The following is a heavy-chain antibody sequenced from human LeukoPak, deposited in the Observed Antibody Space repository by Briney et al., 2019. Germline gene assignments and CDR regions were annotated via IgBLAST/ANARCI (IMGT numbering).Heavy chain of an antibody. J-gene: IGHJ4*02. CDR2: ISWDGGST. Sequence: HPGGSLRLSCAASGFTFDEYTMHWVRQAPGKGLEWVSLISWDGGSTYYADSVKGRFTISRDNSKNSLYLQMNSLRTEDTALYYCAVPRSTAYDWGQGTLVTVSS. CDR1: GFTFDEYT. CDR3: AVPRSTAYD. D-gene: IGHD4-17*01. V-gene: IGHV3-43*01.